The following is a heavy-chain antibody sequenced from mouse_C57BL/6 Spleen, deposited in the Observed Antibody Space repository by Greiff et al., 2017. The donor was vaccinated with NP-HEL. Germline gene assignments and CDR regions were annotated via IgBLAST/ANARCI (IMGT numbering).Heavy chain of an antibody. CDR1: GYTFTSYW. J-gene: IGHJ2*01. Sequence: QVQLQQPGAELVKPGASVKLSCKASGYTFTSYWMHWVKQRPGQGLEWIGMIHPNSGSTNYNEKFKSKATLTVDKSSSTAYMQLSSLTSEDSAVYYCARTRGVYYFDYWGQGTTLTVSS. CDR3: ARTRGVYYFDY. V-gene: IGHV1-64*01. CDR2: IHPNSGST.